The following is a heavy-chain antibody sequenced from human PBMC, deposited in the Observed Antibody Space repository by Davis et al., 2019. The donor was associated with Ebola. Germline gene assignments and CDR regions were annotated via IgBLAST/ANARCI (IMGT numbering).Heavy chain of an antibody. CDR2: IYYSGST. D-gene: IGHD2-21*01. CDR1: GGSISSSSYY. J-gene: IGHJ4*02. V-gene: IGHV4-39*07. Sequence: PSETLSLTCTVSGGSISSSSYYWGWIRQPPGKGLEWIGSIYYSGSTYYNPSLKSRVTISVDTSKNQFSLKLSSVTAADTAVYYCAEGGGDYFDYWGQGTLVTVSS. CDR3: AEGGGDYFDY.